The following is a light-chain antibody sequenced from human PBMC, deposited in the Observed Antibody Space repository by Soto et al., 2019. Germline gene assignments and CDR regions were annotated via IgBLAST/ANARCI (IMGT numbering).Light chain of an antibody. V-gene: IGKV3-20*01. CDR1: QSVSSSY. Sequence: IVLTQCPGTLSLSPGERATLSCRASQSVSSSYLAWYQQKPGQAPRLLIYGASSRATGIPDRFSGSGSGTDFTLTISRLEPEDFAVYYCQQYGSSRWTFGQGTKVDIK. J-gene: IGKJ1*01. CDR2: GAS. CDR3: QQYGSSRWT.